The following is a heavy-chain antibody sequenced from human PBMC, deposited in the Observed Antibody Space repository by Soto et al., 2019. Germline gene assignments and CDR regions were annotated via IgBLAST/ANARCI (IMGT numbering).Heavy chain of an antibody. CDR1: SGSISSADYY. D-gene: IGHD1-26*01. CDR3: ASGGSSNWFDP. Sequence: PSETLSLTCTVSSGSISSADYYWSWIRQPSGKGLEWIGYIYYTGSAYYNPSLESRVTMSVDTSKNQFSLKVTSVTAADTAVYYCASGGSSNWFDPWGQGTLVTVSS. V-gene: IGHV4-30-4*01. J-gene: IGHJ5*02. CDR2: IYYTGSA.